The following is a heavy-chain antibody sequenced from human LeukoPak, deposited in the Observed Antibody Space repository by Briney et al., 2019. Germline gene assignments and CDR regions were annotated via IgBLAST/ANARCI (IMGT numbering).Heavy chain of an antibody. CDR1: GGSISSYY. CDR3: AGGYDWGNWFDP. J-gene: IGHJ5*02. V-gene: IGHV4-59*08. CDR2: IYYSGST. Sequence: SETLSLTRTVSGGSISSYYWSWIRQPPGKGLEWIGYIYYSGSTNYNPSLKSRVTISVDTSKNQFSLKLSSVTAADTAVYYCAGGYDWGNWFDPWGQGTLVTVSS. D-gene: IGHD5-12*01.